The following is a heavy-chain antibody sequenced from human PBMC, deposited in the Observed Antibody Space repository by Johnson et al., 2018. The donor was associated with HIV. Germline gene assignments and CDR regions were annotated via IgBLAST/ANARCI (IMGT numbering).Heavy chain of an antibody. CDR1: GFTFRNYA. D-gene: IGHD6-19*01. Sequence: QVQLVESGGGVVQPGTSLRLSCAASGFTFRNYAMHWVRQAPGKGLEWVAVISYDAKNKYYAESVKGRFTISRDISKDTLYLQMNSLRAEDTAVYYCARDLEEGQQWLIGAFDIWGQGTMVTVYS. CDR2: ISYDAKNK. J-gene: IGHJ3*02. CDR3: ARDLEEGQQWLIGAFDI. V-gene: IGHV3-30*04.